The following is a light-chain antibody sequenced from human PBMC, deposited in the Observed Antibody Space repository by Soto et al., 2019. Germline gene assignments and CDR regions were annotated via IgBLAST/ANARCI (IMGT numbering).Light chain of an antibody. CDR1: SSDVGGYNY. CDR2: DVT. Sequence: QSVLAQPRSVSGSPGQSVTISCTGTSSDVGGYNYVSWYQQYTGKAPKLMIYDVTERPSGVPDRFSGSKSGNTASLTISGLQAEDDADYFCCSYAGASIFVFGTGTKVTVL. J-gene: IGLJ1*01. CDR3: CSYAGASIFV. V-gene: IGLV2-11*01.